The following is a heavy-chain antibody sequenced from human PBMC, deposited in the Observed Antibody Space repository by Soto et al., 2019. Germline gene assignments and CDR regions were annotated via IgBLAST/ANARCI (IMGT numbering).Heavy chain of an antibody. CDR2: IYYSGST. D-gene: IGHD3-10*01. J-gene: IGHJ6*02. Sequence: SETLSLTCTFSGCSISSYYRSWIRQHPGKGLEWIGYIYYSGSTYYNPSLKSRVTISVDTSKNQFSLKLSSVTAADTAVYYCARVFGFGGMDVWGQGTTVTVSS. CDR1: GCSISSYY. CDR3: ARVFGFGGMDV. V-gene: IGHV4-59*06.